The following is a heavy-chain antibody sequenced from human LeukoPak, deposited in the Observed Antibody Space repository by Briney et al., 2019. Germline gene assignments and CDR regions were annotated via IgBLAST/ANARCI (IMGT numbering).Heavy chain of an antibody. CDR3: ARESFQRDFDY. CDR1: GYTFTGYH. J-gene: IGHJ4*02. D-gene: IGHD3-16*02. V-gene: IGHV7-4-1*02. Sequence: GASVKVSCKASGYTFTGYHMHWVRQAPGQGLEWMGWINTNTGNPTYAQGFTGRFVFSLDTSVSTAYLQISSLKAEDTAVYYCARESFQRDFDYWGQGTLVTVSS. CDR2: INTNTGNP.